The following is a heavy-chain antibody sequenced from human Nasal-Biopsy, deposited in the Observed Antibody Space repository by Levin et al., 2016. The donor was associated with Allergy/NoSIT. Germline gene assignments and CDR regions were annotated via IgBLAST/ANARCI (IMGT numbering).Heavy chain of an antibody. J-gene: IGHJ4*02. CDR2: FYPRDSET. CDR1: GYGFNNYW. D-gene: IGHD3-3*01. Sequence: GESLKISCKTSGYGFNNYWIAWVRQMPGKGLEWIGVFYPRDSETKYTPSFQGHVTISVDKSISTAYLQWSSLKASDTAMYYCARHLSIFGVAGLDFWGQGTLVTVSS. CDR3: ARHLSIFGVAGLDF. V-gene: IGHV5-51*01.